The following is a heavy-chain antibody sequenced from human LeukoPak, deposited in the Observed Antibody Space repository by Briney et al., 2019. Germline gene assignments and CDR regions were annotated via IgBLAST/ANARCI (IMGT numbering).Heavy chain of an antibody. D-gene: IGHD2-2*02. V-gene: IGHV4-34*01. J-gene: IGHJ5*02. CDR3: ARQYCSSTSCYNTDP. Sequence: PSETLSLTCAVYGGSFSGYYWSWIRQPPGKGLEWIGEINHSGSTNYNPSLKSRVTISVDTSKNQFSLKLSSVTAADTAVYYCARQYCSSTSCYNTDPWGQGTPVTVSS. CDR1: GGSFSGYY. CDR2: INHSGST.